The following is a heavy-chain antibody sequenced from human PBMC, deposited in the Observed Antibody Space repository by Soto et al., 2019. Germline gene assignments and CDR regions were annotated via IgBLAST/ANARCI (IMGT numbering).Heavy chain of an antibody. CDR1: GFTFSSYA. CDR2: ISYDGSNK. J-gene: IGHJ4*02. Sequence: QVQLVESGGGVVQPGRSLRLSCAASGFTFSSYAMHWVRQAPGKGLEWVAVISYDGSNKYYADSVKGRFTISRDNSKNTLYLQMNSLRAEDTAVYYCARDREMVGAYCSGGSCYPGAFDYWGQGTLVTVSS. D-gene: IGHD2-15*01. V-gene: IGHV3-30-3*01. CDR3: ARDREMVGAYCSGGSCYPGAFDY.